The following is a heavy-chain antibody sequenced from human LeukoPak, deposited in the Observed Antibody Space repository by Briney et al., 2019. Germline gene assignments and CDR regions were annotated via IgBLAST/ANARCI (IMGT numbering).Heavy chain of an antibody. CDR2: ISYDGSNK. Sequence: GGSLRLSCAASGFTFSSYAMHWVRRAPGKGLEWVAVISYDGSNKYYADSVKGRFTISRDNSKNTLYLQMNSLRAEDTAVYYCARDQELRYFDWLLYPFDYWGQGTLVTVSS. D-gene: IGHD3-9*01. CDR3: ARDQELRYFDWLLYPFDY. CDR1: GFTFSSYA. V-gene: IGHV3-30-3*01. J-gene: IGHJ4*02.